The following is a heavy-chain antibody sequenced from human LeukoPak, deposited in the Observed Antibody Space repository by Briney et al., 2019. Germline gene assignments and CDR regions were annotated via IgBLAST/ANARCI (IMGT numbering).Heavy chain of an antibody. J-gene: IGHJ4*02. V-gene: IGHV4-39*07. CDR3: ARVGVEARYYYDSSGYQLIFDY. D-gene: IGHD3-22*01. CDR2: IYYSGST. Sequence: SETLSLTCTVSGGSISSSSYYWGWIRQPPGKGLEWIGSIYYSGSTNYNPSLKSRVTISVDTSKNQFSLKLSSVTAADTAVYYCARVGVEARYYYDSSGYQLIFDYWGQGTLVTVSS. CDR1: GGSISSSSYY.